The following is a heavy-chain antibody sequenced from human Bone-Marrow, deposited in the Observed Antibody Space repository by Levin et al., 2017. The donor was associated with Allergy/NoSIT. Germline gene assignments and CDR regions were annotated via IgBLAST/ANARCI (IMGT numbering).Heavy chain of an antibody. Sequence: SCAASGFTFSNYAMHWVRQAPGKGLNYVSAISSNEGTTYYADSVKDRFTISRDNAKNTLYRQMGSLRTEDMAMYYCARVGGSVNFDHWGQGILVTVSS. D-gene: IGHD6-25*01. J-gene: IGHJ4*02. CDR1: GFTFSNYA. CDR3: ARVGGSVNFDH. V-gene: IGHV3-64*02. CDR2: ISSNEGTT.